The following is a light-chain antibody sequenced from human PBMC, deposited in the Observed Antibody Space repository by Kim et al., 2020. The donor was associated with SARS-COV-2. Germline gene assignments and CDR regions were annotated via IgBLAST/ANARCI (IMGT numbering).Light chain of an antibody. J-gene: IGKJ5*01. Sequence: SLSPGDRATRSCRASQIVSRYLAWYQQKPGQAPRLLIFDASKRATGIPARFSGGGSGTDFTLTISSLEPEDFAVYYCQQRSNWPSFGQGTRLEIK. V-gene: IGKV3-11*01. CDR2: DAS. CDR1: QIVSRY. CDR3: QQRSNWPS.